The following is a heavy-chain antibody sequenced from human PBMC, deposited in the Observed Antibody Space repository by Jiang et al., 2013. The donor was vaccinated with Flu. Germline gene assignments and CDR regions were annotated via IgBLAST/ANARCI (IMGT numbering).Heavy chain of an antibody. J-gene: IGHJ6*02. D-gene: IGHD4-23*01. CDR1: GYTFTSYA. Sequence: GYTFTSYAMNWVRQAPGQGLEWMGWINTNTGNPTYAQGFTGRFVFSLDTSVSTAYLQISSLKAEDTAVYYCASVTPGEVEGEYYYGMDVWGQGP. CDR2: INTNTGNP. CDR3: ASVTPGEVEGEYYYGMDV. V-gene: IGHV7-4-1*02.